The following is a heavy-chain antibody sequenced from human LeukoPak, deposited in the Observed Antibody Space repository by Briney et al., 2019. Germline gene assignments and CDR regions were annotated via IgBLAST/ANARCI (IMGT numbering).Heavy chain of an antibody. J-gene: IGHJ4*02. Sequence: PGGSLRLSCAASGFTVSSNYMNWVRQAPGKGLEWVSVIYGGGNIYYADSVKGRFTIPRDNSKNPLHLQMNSLGAEATAVYYCARGAGYNYPYYFDYWRQPTLLTV. CDR1: GFTVSSNY. CDR2: IYGGGNI. CDR3: ARGAGYNYPYYFDY. D-gene: IGHD5-24*01. V-gene: IGHV3-53*01.